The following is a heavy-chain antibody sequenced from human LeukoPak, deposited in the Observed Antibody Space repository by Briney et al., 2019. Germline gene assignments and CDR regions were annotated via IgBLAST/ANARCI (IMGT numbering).Heavy chain of an antibody. CDR2: VSSTGGTT. V-gene: IGHV3-23*01. D-gene: IGHD2-15*01. J-gene: IGHJ6*03. CDR3: AKNGDRGAYCSGGTCYPYYYYYMDV. Sequence: GGSLRLSCAASGFTFSTYGRSWVRQAPGKGLEWVSAVSSTGGTTYYADSVKGRFTISRDNSKNTLFLQINSLRAEDTAVYYCAKNGDRGAYCSGGTCYPYYYYYMDVWGKGTTVTISS. CDR1: GFTFSTYG.